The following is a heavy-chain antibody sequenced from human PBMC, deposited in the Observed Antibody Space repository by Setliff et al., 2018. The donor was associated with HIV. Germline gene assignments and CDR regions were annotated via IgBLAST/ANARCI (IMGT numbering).Heavy chain of an antibody. J-gene: IGHJ4*02. CDR2: IYRSGST. D-gene: IGHD6-13*01. V-gene: IGHV4-4*02. Sequence: SETLSLTCSISGDSINSGHWWSWVRLPPGKGLEWIGEIYRSGSTNYNPSLESRATISLDMSENQFSLKLTSLTAADTAVYYCARYATGHSSPIDYWGQGILVTVS. CDR1: GDSINSGHW. CDR3: ARYATGHSSPIDY.